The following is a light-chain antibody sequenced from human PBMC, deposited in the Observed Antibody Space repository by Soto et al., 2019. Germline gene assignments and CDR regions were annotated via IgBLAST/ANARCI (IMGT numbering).Light chain of an antibody. CDR2: RAS. J-gene: IGKJ1*01. Sequence: DIQMTQSPSTLSASVGDRVTITCRASQTINSWLAWYQQRPGKAPKLLIYRASSLQSGVPSRFSGSGSGTEVALTISSLEPDDFATYYCQQYNNYWTFGQGTKVEIK. V-gene: IGKV1-5*03. CDR1: QTINSW. CDR3: QQYNNYWT.